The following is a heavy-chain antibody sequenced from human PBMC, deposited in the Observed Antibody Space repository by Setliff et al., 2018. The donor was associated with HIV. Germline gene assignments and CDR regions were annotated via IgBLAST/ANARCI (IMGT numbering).Heavy chain of an antibody. CDR2: IKSKADGGTT. Sequence: GGSLRLSCAASGFIFRNAWMSWVRQGPGKGLEWVGRIKSKADGGTTDYAASVKGRFTISRDDSKNTLYLQMNSLKIEDTAVYYCTTWDKGSVWFGELLVSPDVFDIWGQGTLVTVSS. CDR1: GFIFRNAW. D-gene: IGHD3-10*01. V-gene: IGHV3-15*01. CDR3: TTWDKGSVWFGELLVSPDVFDI. J-gene: IGHJ3*02.